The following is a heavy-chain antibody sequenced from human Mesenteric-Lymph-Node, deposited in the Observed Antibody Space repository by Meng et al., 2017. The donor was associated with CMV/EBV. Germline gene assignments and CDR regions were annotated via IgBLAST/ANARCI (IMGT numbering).Heavy chain of an antibody. Sequence: GESLKISCAASGFIFSSYAMHWVRQAPGKGLEYVSSISSNGGSLYYADSVKGRFTISRDNSKNTLYLQVNSLRAEDTAVYYCARGRARGLNGLFDYWGQGTLVTVSS. CDR1: GFIFSSYA. J-gene: IGHJ4*02. CDR3: ARGRARGLNGLFDY. V-gene: IGHV3-64*04. CDR2: ISSNGGSL. D-gene: IGHD3-16*01.